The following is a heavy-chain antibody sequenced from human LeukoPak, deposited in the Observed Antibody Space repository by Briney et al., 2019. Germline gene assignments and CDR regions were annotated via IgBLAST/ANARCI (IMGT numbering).Heavy chain of an antibody. V-gene: IGHV3-7*01. CDR1: GFTFSSYW. D-gene: IGHD3-10*01. Sequence: GGSLRLSCAASGFTFSSYWMTWVRQAPGKGLEWVANMNLDGSEKYYVDSVKGRFIISRDNAKNSLFLQMNSLIAEDTAVYYCARDDGSSCYSYWGQGTLVTVSS. J-gene: IGHJ4*02. CDR3: ARDDGSSCYSY. CDR2: MNLDGSEK.